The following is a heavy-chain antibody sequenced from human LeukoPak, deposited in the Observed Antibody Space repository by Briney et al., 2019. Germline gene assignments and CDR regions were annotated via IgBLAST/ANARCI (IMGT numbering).Heavy chain of an antibody. J-gene: IGHJ4*02. CDR1: GGSISRSANY. Sequence: SSETLSLTCTVAGGSISRSANYWGWIRQPPGKGLEWIGSIYSSGSTYYNPSLKSRVTISVDTSKNQFSLKLSSVTAADTAVYYCARVLSGSYFDYWGQGTLVTVSS. V-gene: IGHV4-39*07. CDR2: IYSSGST. D-gene: IGHD1-26*01. CDR3: ARVLSGSYFDY.